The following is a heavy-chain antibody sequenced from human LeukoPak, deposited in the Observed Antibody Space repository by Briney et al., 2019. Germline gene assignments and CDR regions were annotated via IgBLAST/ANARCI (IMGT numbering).Heavy chain of an antibody. CDR3: SRENGAFSPFGY. J-gene: IGHJ4*02. D-gene: IGHD2-8*01. V-gene: IGHV4-4*02. CDR2: VSLSGLT. CDR1: CGSITSTNW. Sequence: TSETLSLTCGVSCGSITSTNWWSWVRQPPGQGLEWIGEVSLSGLTNYNPSLNSRVIMALDTSKNHLSLNLTSVTAADTAVYYCSRENGAFSPFGYWGQGTLVTVPS.